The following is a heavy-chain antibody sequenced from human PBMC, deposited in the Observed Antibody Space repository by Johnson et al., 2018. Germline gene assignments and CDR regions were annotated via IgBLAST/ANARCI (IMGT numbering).Heavy chain of an antibody. D-gene: IGHD3-3*01. CDR3: ARSIYNFWSQAVAFDI. J-gene: IGHJ3*02. V-gene: IGHV3-48*01. CDR1: GFIFSTYS. Sequence: EVQLLESGGGLVQPGGSLRLSCAASGFIFSTYSMNWVRQAPGRGLEWVSYISYSSSTIYYADSVRGRFTISRDNAKNSLYLQMNSLRAEDTAVYYWARSIYNFWSQAVAFDIWVQGTLVTVSS. CDR2: ISYSSSTI.